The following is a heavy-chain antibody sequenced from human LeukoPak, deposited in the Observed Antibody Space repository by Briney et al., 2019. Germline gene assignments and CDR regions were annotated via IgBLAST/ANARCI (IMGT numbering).Heavy chain of an antibody. D-gene: IGHD3-9*01. CDR3: AKGVKVPLLRYFSYYMDV. Sequence: GGSLRLSCAASGFTFSSYSMNWVRQAPGKGLEWVAFMRYDGSNRNYADSVKGRFTISRDNSKNTLYLQMNSLRAEDTAVYYCAKGVKVPLLRYFSYYMDVWGKGTTVTISS. V-gene: IGHV3-30*02. CDR1: GFTFSSYS. CDR2: MRYDGSNR. J-gene: IGHJ6*03.